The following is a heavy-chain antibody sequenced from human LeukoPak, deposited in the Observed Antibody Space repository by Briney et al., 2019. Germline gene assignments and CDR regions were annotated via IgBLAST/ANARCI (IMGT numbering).Heavy chain of an antibody. Sequence: GGSLRLSCAASGFTFSSYAMRWFGQAPGKGLEWVAVISYDGSNKYYADSVKGRFTISRDNSKNTLYLQMNSLRAEDTAVYYCAREAVVTASAFDIWGQGTMVTVSS. V-gene: IGHV3-30-3*01. J-gene: IGHJ3*02. CDR1: GFTFSSYA. D-gene: IGHD2-21*02. CDR3: AREAVVTASAFDI. CDR2: ISYDGSNK.